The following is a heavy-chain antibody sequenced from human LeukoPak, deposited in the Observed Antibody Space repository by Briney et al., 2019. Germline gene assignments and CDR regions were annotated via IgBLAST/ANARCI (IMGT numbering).Heavy chain of an antibody. CDR3: ARCYGSGRWALDI. V-gene: IGHV1-18*01. CDR2: ISGYNGDT. D-gene: IGHD3-10*01. CDR1: GYTFTNYG. Sequence: ASVKVSCKASGYTFTNYGISWVRQAPGQGLEWMGWISGYNGDTKYEKKVQGRVTMTTDKFTSTAYMELRSLRSDDTAVYYCARCYGSGRWALDIWGQGTMVTVSS. J-gene: IGHJ3*02.